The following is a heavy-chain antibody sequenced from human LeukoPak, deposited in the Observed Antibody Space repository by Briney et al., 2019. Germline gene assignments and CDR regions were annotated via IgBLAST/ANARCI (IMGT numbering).Heavy chain of an antibody. Sequence: SETLSLTCTASGFSISSGSYYWGWLRQPAGKGLEWIVRIYTSGSTNYNPSLKSRVTISVDTSKNQFSLKVSSVTAADTAVYYCARDGSYSSGWYAGKFDYWGQGTLVAVSS. CDR1: GFSISSGSYY. J-gene: IGHJ4*02. D-gene: IGHD6-19*01. CDR3: ARDGSYSSGWYAGKFDY. V-gene: IGHV4-61*02. CDR2: IYTSGST.